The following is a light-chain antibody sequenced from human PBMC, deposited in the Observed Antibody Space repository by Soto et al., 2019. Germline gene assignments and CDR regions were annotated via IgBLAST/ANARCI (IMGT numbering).Light chain of an antibody. CDR2: AAS. J-gene: IGKJ3*01. CDR1: QGINSW. Sequence: DIQMTQAPSSVSASVGDRVTITCRASQGINSWLAWYQQKPGKAPKLLIYAASTLQSGVPSRFSGSGSGTDFILTISSLQPEDFATYYCQQANSFPFTFGPGTKVDIK. V-gene: IGKV1D-12*01. CDR3: QQANSFPFT.